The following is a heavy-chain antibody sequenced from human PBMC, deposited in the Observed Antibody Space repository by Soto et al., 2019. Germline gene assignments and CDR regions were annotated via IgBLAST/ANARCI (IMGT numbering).Heavy chain of an antibody. J-gene: IGHJ6*03. CDR2: IKSKTDGGTT. Sequence: GGSLRLSCAASGFTFSNAWMSWVRQAPGKGLEWVGRIKSKTDGGTTDYAAPVKGRFTISRDDSKNTLYLQMNSLKTEDTAVYYCTTGEIVVVVAANLYMDVWGKGTTVTVSS. V-gene: IGHV3-15*01. D-gene: IGHD2-15*01. CDR1: GFTFSNAW. CDR3: TTGEIVVVVAANLYMDV.